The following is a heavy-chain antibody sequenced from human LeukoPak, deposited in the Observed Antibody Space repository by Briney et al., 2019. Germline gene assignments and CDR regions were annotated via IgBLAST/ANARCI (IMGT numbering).Heavy chain of an antibody. J-gene: IGHJ4*02. Sequence: PGGSLRLSCVASGFTFSSYAVSWVRQAPGKGLEWVSAITASGFSTYYADSVKGRFTISRDNSKNTLYLQINSLRAEDTAIYYCAKAPMEDSWYIHFDYWGQGTLVTVSS. CDR1: GFTFSSYA. CDR2: ITASGFST. V-gene: IGHV3-23*01. CDR3: AKAPMEDSWYIHFDY. D-gene: IGHD6-13*01.